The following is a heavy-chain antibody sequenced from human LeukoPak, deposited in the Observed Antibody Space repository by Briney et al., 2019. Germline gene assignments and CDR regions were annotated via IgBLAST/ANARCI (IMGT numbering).Heavy chain of an antibody. V-gene: IGHV3-64*01. CDR2: ISSNGGST. CDR1: GFTFSSYA. CDR3: ARDGPGYSSGWDSLSPLGFDP. D-gene: IGHD6-19*01. J-gene: IGHJ5*02. Sequence: GGSLRLSCAASGFTFSSYAMHWVRQAPGKGLEYVSAISSNGGSTYYANSVKGRFTISRDNSKNTLYLQMNSLRAEDTAVYYCARDGPGYSSGWDSLSPLGFDPWGQGTLVAVSS.